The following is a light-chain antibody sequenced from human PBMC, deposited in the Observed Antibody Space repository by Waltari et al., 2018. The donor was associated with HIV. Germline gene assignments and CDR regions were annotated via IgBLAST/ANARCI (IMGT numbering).Light chain of an antibody. V-gene: IGKV3-15*01. J-gene: IGKJ1*01. CDR1: QSVSSN. CDR2: GAS. CDR3: QQYNNWPPT. Sequence: EIVMTQSPATLSVSPGESATLSCRASQSVSSNFAWYQQKPGQAPRLLIYGASTRATGIPARFSGSGSGTEFTLTISSLQSGDFAVYYCQQYNNWPPTFGQGTKVEIK.